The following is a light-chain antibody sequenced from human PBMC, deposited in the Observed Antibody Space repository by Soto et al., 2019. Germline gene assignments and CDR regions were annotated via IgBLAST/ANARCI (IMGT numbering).Light chain of an antibody. CDR2: DVS. CDR1: SSDVGGYNY. Sequence: QSVLTQPASVSGSPGQSITISCTGTSSDVGGYNYVSWYQQHPGKAPKLIIYDVSNRPSGVSNRFSGSKSGNTASLTISGLQAEDEADYYCSSYTSSRTYVFGTRTKVTVL. J-gene: IGLJ1*01. V-gene: IGLV2-14*01. CDR3: SSYTSSRTYV.